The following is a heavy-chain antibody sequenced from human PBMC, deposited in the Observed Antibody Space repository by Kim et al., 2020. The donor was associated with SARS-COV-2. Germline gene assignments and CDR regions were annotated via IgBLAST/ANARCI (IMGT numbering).Heavy chain of an antibody. CDR3: ARQVLGGSSDPGYYYYGMDV. CDR1: GGSISSSSYY. V-gene: IGHV4-39*01. J-gene: IGHJ6*02. CDR2: IYYSGST. Sequence: SETLSLTCTVSGGSISSSSYYWGWIRQPPGKGLEWIGSIYYSGSTYYNPSLKSRVTISVDTSKNQFSLKLSSVTAADTAVYYCARQVLGGSSDPGYYYYGMDVWGQGTTVTVSS. D-gene: IGHD1-26*01.